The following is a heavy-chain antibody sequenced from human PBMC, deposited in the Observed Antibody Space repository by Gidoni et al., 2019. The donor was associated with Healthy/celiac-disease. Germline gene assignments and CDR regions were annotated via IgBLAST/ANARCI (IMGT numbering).Heavy chain of an antibody. CDR3: ARKGWFGELLSAFDI. V-gene: IGHV4-4*02. J-gene: IGHJ3*02. D-gene: IGHD3-10*01. CDR1: GGSISRSNW. CDR2: IDHSGST. Sequence: QVQLQESGPGLVTPSGTLSLTCAVSGGSISRSNWWSWVRQPPGKGMEWIGYIDHSGSTNYNPSIKSRVTISVDKSKNQFSLKLSSVTAADTAVYYCARKGWFGELLSAFDIWGQGTMVTVSS.